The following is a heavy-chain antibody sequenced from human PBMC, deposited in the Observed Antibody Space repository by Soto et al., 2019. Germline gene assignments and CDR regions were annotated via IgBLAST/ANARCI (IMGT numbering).Heavy chain of an antibody. J-gene: IGHJ4*02. CDR3: ARAPGVVVIRRYYFDY. D-gene: IGHD3-22*01. Sequence: PGGSLRLSCAASGFTFSSYAMHWVRQAPGKGLEWVAVISYDGSNKYYADSVKGRFTISRDNSKNTLYLQMNSLRAEDTAVYYCARAPGVVVIRRYYFDYWGQGTLVTVS. CDR2: ISYDGSNK. V-gene: IGHV3-30-3*01. CDR1: GFTFSSYA.